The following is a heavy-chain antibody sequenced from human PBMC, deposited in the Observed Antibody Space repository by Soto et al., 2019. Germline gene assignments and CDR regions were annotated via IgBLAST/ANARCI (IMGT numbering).Heavy chain of an antibody. D-gene: IGHD3-10*01. CDR2: IKSKTDGGTT. Sequence: EVQLVESGGGLVKPGGSLRLSCAASGFTFSNAWMNWVRQAPGKGLEWVGRIKSKTDGGTTDYAAPVKGRFTISRDDSKNTLYLQMNSLKTEDTAVYYCTGRVRGVIITSYWGQGTLVTVSS. CDR1: GFTFSNAW. CDR3: TGRVRGVIITSY. J-gene: IGHJ4*02. V-gene: IGHV3-15*07.